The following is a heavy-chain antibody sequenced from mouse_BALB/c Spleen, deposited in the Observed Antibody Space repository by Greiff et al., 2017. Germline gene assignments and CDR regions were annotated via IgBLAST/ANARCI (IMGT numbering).Heavy chain of an antibody. CDR2: INPYNDGT. V-gene: IGHV1-14*01. J-gene: IGHJ4*01. Sequence: VQLKQSGPELVKPGASVKMSCKASGYTFTSYVMHWVKQKPGQGLEWIGYINPYNDGTKYNEKFKGKATLTSDKSSSTAYMELSSLTSEDSAVYYCARMITRENYAMDYWGQGTSVTVSS. CDR3: ARMITRENYAMDY. D-gene: IGHD2-4*01. CDR1: GYTFTSYV.